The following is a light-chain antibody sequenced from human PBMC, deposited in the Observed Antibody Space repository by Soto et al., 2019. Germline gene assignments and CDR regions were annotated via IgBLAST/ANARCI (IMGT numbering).Light chain of an antibody. V-gene: IGKV1-5*01. CDR1: QSIRSW. CDR3: QQYNSYSGT. Sequence: DIQLTPSPSTPSASVGDRVTITCRASQSIRSWVAWYQQKPGKAPKLLIYDASSLESGVPSRFSGSGSGTEFTLTISSLQPDDFATYYCQQYNSYSGTFGQGTKVDIK. CDR2: DAS. J-gene: IGKJ1*01.